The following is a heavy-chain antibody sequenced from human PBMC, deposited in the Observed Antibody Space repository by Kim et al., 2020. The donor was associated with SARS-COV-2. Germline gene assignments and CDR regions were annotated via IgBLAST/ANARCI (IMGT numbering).Heavy chain of an antibody. J-gene: IGHJ3*02. V-gene: IGHV4-31*03. Sequence: SETLSLTCTVSGGSINSGGYYWSWIRQHPGKGLEWIGYIYYSGSTYYNPSLKSRVTISVDTSKNQFSLKLSSVTAADTAVYYCARDGSYDKAFDIWGQGTMVTVSS. D-gene: IGHD2-15*01. CDR1: GGSINSGGYY. CDR2: IYYSGST. CDR3: ARDGSYDKAFDI.